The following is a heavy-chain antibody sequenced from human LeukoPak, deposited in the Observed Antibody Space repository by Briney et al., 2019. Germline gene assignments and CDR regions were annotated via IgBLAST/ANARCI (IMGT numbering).Heavy chain of an antibody. V-gene: IGHV3-30*18. CDR1: GFTLSSYG. CDR3: AKDGWGLSFGELLLD. CDR2: ISYDGRNT. D-gene: IGHD3-10*01. J-gene: IGHJ4*02. Sequence: PGGSLRLSCAASGFTLSSYGLYWVRKAPGKGLEWVAVISYDGRNTDYADSVKGRFTISIDNSKNTMYLQMNSLRAEDTAVYYCAKDGWGLSFGELLLDWGQGTLVTVSS.